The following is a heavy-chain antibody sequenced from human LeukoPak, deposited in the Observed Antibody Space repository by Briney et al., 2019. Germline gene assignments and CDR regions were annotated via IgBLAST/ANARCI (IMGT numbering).Heavy chain of an antibody. D-gene: IGHD6-13*01. CDR3: TTGSSSWYGYIDY. J-gene: IGHJ4*02. V-gene: IGHV3-15*01. Sequence: PGGSLRLPCAASGFTFSNAWMSWVRQAPGKGLEWVGRIKSKTDGGTTDYAAPVKGRFTISRDDSKNTLYLQMNSLKTEDTAVYYCTTGSSSWYGYIDYWGQGTLVTVSS. CDR2: IKSKTDGGTT. CDR1: GFTFSNAW.